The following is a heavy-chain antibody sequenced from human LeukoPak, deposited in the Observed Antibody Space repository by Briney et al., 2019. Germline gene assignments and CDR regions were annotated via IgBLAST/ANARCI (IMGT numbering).Heavy chain of an antibody. CDR3: ARSGVGYFYDNTGYYPLDY. D-gene: IGHD3-22*01. V-gene: IGHV1-18*01. J-gene: IGHJ4*02. Sequence: VASVKVSCKASGYTFTNYGISWVRQAPGQGLEWMGWISAYTGNTNYAQNFQGRVTMTTDTSTSTAFMELRSLRSDDTAVYYCARSGVGYFYDNTGYYPLDYWGQGILVTVSS. CDR1: GYTFTNYG. CDR2: ISAYTGNT.